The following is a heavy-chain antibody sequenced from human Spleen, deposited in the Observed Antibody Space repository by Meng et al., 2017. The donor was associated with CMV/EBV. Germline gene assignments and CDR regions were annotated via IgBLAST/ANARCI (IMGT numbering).Heavy chain of an antibody. CDR3: ASPRGQYYYNGMDV. CDR2: ISSNGGST. D-gene: IGHD3-10*01. Sequence: GESLKISCAASGFTFSSYAMHWVRQAPGKGLEYVSAISSNGGSTYYADSVKGRFTISRDNAKNTLYLQMNSLRAEDTAVYYCASPRGQYYYNGMDVWGQGTTVTVSS. CDR1: GFTFSSYA. J-gene: IGHJ6*02. V-gene: IGHV3-64*02.